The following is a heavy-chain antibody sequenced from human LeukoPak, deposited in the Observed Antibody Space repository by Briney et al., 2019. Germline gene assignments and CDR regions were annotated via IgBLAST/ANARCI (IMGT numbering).Heavy chain of an antibody. CDR1: GFTFSSYG. V-gene: IGHV3-30*18. D-gene: IGHD5-12*01. CDR2: ISYDGSNM. CDR3: AKDPYSGYGSYFDY. Sequence: GRSLRLSCAASGFTFSSYGVHWVRQAPGKGLEWVAVISYDGSNMYYADSVKGRFTISRDNSKSTLYLQMNSLRAEDTAVYYCAKDPYSGYGSYFDYWGQGTLVTVSS. J-gene: IGHJ4*02.